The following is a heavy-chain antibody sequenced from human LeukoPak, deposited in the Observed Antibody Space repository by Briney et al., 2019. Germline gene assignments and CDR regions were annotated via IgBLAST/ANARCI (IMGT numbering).Heavy chain of an antibody. CDR3: ARRAYATSQYF. CDR2: IYYSGIT. J-gene: IGHJ4*02. Sequence: PSETLSLTCTVSGGSISNSNSFWAWIRQPPGKGLEWIGTIYYSGITHYSLSLKSRVTISVDTSKNQFSLKLSSVTAADTALYYCARRAYATSQYFWGQGTLVTVSS. D-gene: IGHD4-17*01. CDR1: GGSISNSNSF. V-gene: IGHV4-39*01.